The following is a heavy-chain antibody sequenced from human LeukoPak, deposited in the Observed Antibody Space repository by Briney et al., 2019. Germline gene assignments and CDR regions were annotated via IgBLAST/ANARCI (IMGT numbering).Heavy chain of an antibody. D-gene: IGHD6-6*01. CDR3: ARGGYSSSSSLGY. CDR2: IYYSGST. V-gene: IGHV4-59*01. Sequence: SETLSLTCTVSGGSISSYYWSWIRQPPGKGLEWIGYIYYSGSTNYNPSLKSRVTISVDTSKNQFSLKLSSVTAADTAVYYCARGGYSSSSSLGYWGQGTLVTVSS. J-gene: IGHJ4*02. CDR1: GGSISSYY.